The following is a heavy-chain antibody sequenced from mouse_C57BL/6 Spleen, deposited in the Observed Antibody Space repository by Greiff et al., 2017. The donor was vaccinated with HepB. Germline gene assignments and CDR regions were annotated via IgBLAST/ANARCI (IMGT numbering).Heavy chain of an antibody. CDR2: IYPGSGST. CDR3: ARGDYGSSSWFAY. V-gene: IGHV1-55*01. CDR1: GYTFTSYW. Sequence: QVQLQQSGAELVKPGASVKMSCKASGYTFTSYWITWVKQRPGQGLEWIGDIYPGSGSTNYNEKFKSKATLTVDTSSSTAYMQLSSLTSEDSAVYYCARGDYGSSSWFAYWGQGTLVTVSA. D-gene: IGHD1-1*01. J-gene: IGHJ3*01.